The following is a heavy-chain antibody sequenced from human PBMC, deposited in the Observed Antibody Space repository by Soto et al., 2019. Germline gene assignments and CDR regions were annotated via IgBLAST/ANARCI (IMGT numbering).Heavy chain of an antibody. CDR1: GDSINSDSYY. D-gene: IGHD3-9*01. V-gene: IGHV4-39*01. Sequence: SETLSLTCSVSGDSINSDSYYWGWIRQPPGKGLEWIGSIYYRGNTYYTPSLKTRVTISLDKSKSQFSLKLNSVTAADSAVYFCARLEGLATISYYFDYWGQGTLVTVSS. CDR3: ARLEGLATISYYFDY. CDR2: IYYRGNT. J-gene: IGHJ4*02.